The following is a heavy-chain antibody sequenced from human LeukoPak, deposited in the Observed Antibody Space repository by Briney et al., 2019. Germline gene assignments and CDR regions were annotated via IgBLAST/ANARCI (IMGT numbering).Heavy chain of an antibody. Sequence: GGSLRLSCAASGFTFSSYWMNWVRQAPGKGLEWVANIKQDGSEKNYVDSVKGRFTISRDNAKNSLFLQMNSLRAEDTAVYYCASPREGGSDPGGDVWGKGTAVTVSS. CDR2: IKQDGSEK. CDR3: ASPREGGSDPGGDV. V-gene: IGHV3-7*01. J-gene: IGHJ6*04. CDR1: GFTFSSYW. D-gene: IGHD1-14*01.